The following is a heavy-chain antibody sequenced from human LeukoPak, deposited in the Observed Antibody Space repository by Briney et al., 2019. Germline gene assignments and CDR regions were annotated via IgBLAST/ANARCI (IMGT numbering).Heavy chain of an antibody. Sequence: PGGSLRLSCAASGFTFSSYGMHWVRQAPGKGLEWVAFIRYDGSNKYYADSVKGRFTTSRDSSKNTLYLQMNSLRAEDTAVYYCAKVDCSSTSCYEDYYYMDVWGKGTTVTISS. J-gene: IGHJ6*03. V-gene: IGHV3-30*02. D-gene: IGHD2-2*01. CDR2: IRYDGSNK. CDR1: GFTFSSYG. CDR3: AKVDCSSTSCYEDYYYMDV.